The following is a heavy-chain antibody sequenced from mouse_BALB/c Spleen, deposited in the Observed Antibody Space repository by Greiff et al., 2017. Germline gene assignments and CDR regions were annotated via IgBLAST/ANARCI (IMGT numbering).Heavy chain of an antibody. V-gene: IGHV14-4*02. CDR1: GFNIKDYY. J-gene: IGHJ4*01. D-gene: IGHD2-3*01. CDR3: NPYDPHYAMDY. CDR2: IDPENGDT. Sequence: EVQLVESGAELVRSGASVKLSCTASGFNIKDYYMHWVKQRPEQGLEWIGWIDPENGDTEYAPKFQGKATMTADTSSNTAYLQLSSLTSEDTAVYYCNPYDPHYAMDYWGQGTSVTVSS.